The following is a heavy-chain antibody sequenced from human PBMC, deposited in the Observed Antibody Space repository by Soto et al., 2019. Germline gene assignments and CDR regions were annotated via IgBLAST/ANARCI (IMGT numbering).Heavy chain of an antibody. Sequence: GASVKVTCKASGGTFSSYAISWVRQAPGQGLEWMGGIIPIFGTANYAQKFQGRVTITADESTSTAYMELSSLRSEDTAVYYCARDNFPAGAAAGTLYFYYYGMDVWGQGTTVTVSS. CDR1: GGTFSSYA. J-gene: IGHJ6*02. D-gene: IGHD6-13*01. V-gene: IGHV1-69*13. CDR3: ARDNFPAGAAAGTLYFYYYGMDV. CDR2: IIPIFGTA.